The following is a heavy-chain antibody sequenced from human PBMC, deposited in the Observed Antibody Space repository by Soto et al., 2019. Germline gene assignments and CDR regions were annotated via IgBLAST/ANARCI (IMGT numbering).Heavy chain of an antibody. V-gene: IGHV3-21*01. CDR2: ISSSSSYI. Sequence: PGGSLRLSCAVSGFTFDDNAMHWVRQAPEKGLEWVSSISSSSSYIYYADSVKGRFTISRDNAKNSLYLQMNSLRAEDTAVYYCARDQYDFRSGSWDYYYYYGMDVWGQGTTVTVSS. D-gene: IGHD3-3*01. CDR3: ARDQYDFRSGSWDYYYYYGMDV. J-gene: IGHJ6*02. CDR1: GFTFDDNA.